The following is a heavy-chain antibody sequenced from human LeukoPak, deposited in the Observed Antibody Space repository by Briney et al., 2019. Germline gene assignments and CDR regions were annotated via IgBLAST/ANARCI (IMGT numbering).Heavy chain of an antibody. V-gene: IGHV1-2*02. Sequence: ASVKVSCKASGYTFTGYYMHWVRQAPGQGLEWMGWINPNSGGTNYAQKFQGRVTMTGDTSISTAYMELSRLRSDDTAVYYCARERGDACTNGVCYYFDYWGQGTLVTVSS. CDR3: ARERGDACTNGVCYYFDY. J-gene: IGHJ4*02. CDR1: GYTFTGYY. CDR2: INPNSGGT. D-gene: IGHD2-8*01.